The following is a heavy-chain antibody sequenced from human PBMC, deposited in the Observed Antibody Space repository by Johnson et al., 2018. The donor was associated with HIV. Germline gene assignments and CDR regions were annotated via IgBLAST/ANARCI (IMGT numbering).Heavy chain of an antibody. CDR2: ISWDGDST. V-gene: IGHV3-43*01. CDR1: GFTFDDYT. J-gene: IGHJ3*02. CDR3: AKDNGKYYYGSGSLDAFDI. D-gene: IGHD3-10*01. Sequence: VQLVESGGVVVQPGGSLRLSCAASGFTFDDYTMHWVRQAPGQGLEWVSLISWDGDSTYYADSVTGRFTIPRDNSKNSLYLQMNSLRTEDTALYFCAKDNGKYYYGSGSLDAFDIWGQGTMVTVSS.